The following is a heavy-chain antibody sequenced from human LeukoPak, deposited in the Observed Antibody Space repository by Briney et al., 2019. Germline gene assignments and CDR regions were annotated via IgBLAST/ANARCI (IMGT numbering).Heavy chain of an antibody. CDR1: GGTFSSYA. CDR3: ARVDGYSYGGNFDY. Sequence: SVKVSCKASGGTFSSYAISWVRQAPGQGLEWMGRIIPIFGTANYAQKFQGRVTITTDESTSTAYMELSSLRSEDTAVYYCARVDGYSYGGNFDYWGQGTLVTVSS. CDR2: IIPIFGTA. J-gene: IGHJ4*02. D-gene: IGHD5-18*01. V-gene: IGHV1-69*05.